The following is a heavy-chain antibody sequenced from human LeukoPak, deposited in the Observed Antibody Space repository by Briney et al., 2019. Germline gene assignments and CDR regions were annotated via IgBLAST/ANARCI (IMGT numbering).Heavy chain of an antibody. J-gene: IGHJ4*02. D-gene: IGHD1-26*01. V-gene: IGHV4-34*01. CDR1: GGSFSGYY. Sequence: SETLSLTCAVYGGSFSGYYWSWIRQPPGKGLEWIGEINHSGSTNYNPSLKSRVTISVDTSKNQFSLRLSSVTAADTAVYYCARGPYNARGGDFDYWGQGTLVTVSS. CDR3: ARGPYNARGGDFDY. CDR2: INHSGST.